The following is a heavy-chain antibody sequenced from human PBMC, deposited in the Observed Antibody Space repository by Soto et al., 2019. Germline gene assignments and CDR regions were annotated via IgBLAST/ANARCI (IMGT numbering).Heavy chain of an antibody. D-gene: IGHD2-8*01. Sequence: GESLKISCKGSGYNFAGSWIGWVRQMPGKGLEWVGFIYPGDSDTRYSPSFQGQVTISADKSITTAYLQWGGLKASDTAMYFCVTLIECSNGVCYRFDYWGQGTRVTVSS. CDR3: VTLIECSNGVCYRFDY. CDR1: GYNFAGSW. J-gene: IGHJ4*02. CDR2: IYPGDSDT. V-gene: IGHV5-51*01.